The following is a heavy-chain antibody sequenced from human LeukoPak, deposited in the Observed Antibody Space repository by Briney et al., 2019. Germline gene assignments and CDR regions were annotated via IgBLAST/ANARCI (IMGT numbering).Heavy chain of an antibody. CDR2: IRSKTFRGTT. V-gene: IGHV3-49*04. CDR1: GFTFGDYA. CDR3: TRVNYYYYYMDV. J-gene: IGHJ6*03. Sequence: GGSLRLSCTPSGFTFGDYAMSWVRQAPGKGLEWVGFIRSKTFRGTTEYAASVKGRFTISRDDSKNIAYLQMNSLKTEDTAVYYCTRVNYYYYYMDVWGTGTTVTVSS.